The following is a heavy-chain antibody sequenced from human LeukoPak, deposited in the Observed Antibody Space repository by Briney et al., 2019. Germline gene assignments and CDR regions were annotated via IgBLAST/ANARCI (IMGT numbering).Heavy chain of an antibody. CDR1: EFTFTSYA. CDR3: AKGDGINHYHWFDP. D-gene: IGHD2-21*02. V-gene: IGHV3-23*01. CDR2: ISGVGGGT. Sequence: GGSLKLSCAASEFTFTSYAMNWVRQAPGKGLEWVSGISGVGGGTNYAQTLKSRFTISRDNSKSTLYLQMNSLRVEDTALYYCAKGDGINHYHWFDPWGQGTQVTVSS. J-gene: IGHJ5*02.